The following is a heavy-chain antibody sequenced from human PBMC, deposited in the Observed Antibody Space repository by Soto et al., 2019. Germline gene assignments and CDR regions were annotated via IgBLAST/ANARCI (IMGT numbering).Heavy chain of an antibody. CDR2: INPGGTT. V-gene: IGHV4-34*01. CDR3: ARGKGNYGTGSYLYWYGMDV. Sequence: QVQLQQWGAGLLKPSETLSLTCAVYAGSFSGYYWSWVRQPPGKGLEWIGQINPGGTTNYNPSLKSRVSISLDTSKNQSSLKLSSVTAADAAMYYCARGKGNYGTGSYLYWYGMDVWGQGTTVTVSS. D-gene: IGHD3-10*01. J-gene: IGHJ6*02. CDR1: AGSFSGYY.